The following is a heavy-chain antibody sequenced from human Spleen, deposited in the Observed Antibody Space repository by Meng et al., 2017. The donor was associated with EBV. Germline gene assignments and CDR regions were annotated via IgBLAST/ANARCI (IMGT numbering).Heavy chain of an antibody. J-gene: IGHJ4*02. D-gene: IGHD4-17*01. CDR1: GGSISSTDYY. Sequence: RLQLHGSSPGMVKPSETLSLTCTVSGGSISSTDYYWGWIRQPPGKGLEWIGSIFYTGITYYNPSLKSRVTISVDTSRNQFSLRLTSVTAADTAVYYCARDPLIYGDYTDYWGQGTLVTVSS. CDR3: ARDPLIYGDYTDY. CDR2: IFYTGIT. V-gene: IGHV4-39*06.